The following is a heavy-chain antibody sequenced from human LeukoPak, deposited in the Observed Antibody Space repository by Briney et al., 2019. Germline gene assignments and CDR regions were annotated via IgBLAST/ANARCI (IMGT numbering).Heavy chain of an antibody. CDR3: ARLAGLRYFDWSPGGGYYYMDV. CDR1: GYSISSGYY. Sequence: SETLSLTCTVSGYSISSGYYWGWIRQPPGKGLEWIGSIYHSGSTNYNPSLKSRVTISVGTSKNQFSLKLSSVTAADTAVYYCARLAGLRYFDWSPGGGYYYMDVWGKGTTVTISS. D-gene: IGHD3-9*01. V-gene: IGHV4-38-2*02. CDR2: IYHSGST. J-gene: IGHJ6*03.